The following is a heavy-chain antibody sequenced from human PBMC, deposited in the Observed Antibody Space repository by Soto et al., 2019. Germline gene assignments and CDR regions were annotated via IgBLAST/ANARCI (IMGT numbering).Heavy chain of an antibody. J-gene: IGHJ5*02. CDR2: IYYSGST. V-gene: IGHV4-59*01. CDR1: GGSISSYY. Sequence: SETLSLTCTVSGGSISSYYWSWIRQPPGKGLEWIGYIYYSGSTNYNPSLKSRVTISVDTSKNQLSLKLSSVTAADTAVYYCVVGGYDYWFDPWGQGILVTVSS. D-gene: IGHD5-12*01. CDR3: VVGGYDYWFDP.